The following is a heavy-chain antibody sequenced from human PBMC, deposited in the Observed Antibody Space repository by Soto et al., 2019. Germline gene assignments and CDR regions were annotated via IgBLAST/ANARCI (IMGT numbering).Heavy chain of an antibody. D-gene: IGHD3-16*01. Sequence: SETLRLTCTVAGGSISSSSYYWGCIRQPPGKGLEWIGSIYYSGSTYYNPSLKSRVTISVDTSKNQFSLNLSSVTAADTAVYYSARLTYTHYDYYYYYMDVWGKRTTVTVSS. J-gene: IGHJ6*03. V-gene: IGHV4-39*01. CDR1: GGSISSSSYY. CDR3: ARLTYTHYDYYYYYMDV. CDR2: IYYSGST.